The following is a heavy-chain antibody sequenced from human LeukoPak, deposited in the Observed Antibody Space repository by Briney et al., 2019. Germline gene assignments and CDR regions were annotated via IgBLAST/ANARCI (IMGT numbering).Heavy chain of an antibody. CDR1: GFNVSRNF. V-gene: IGHV3-66*01. Sequence: GGSLRLSCAVSGFNVSRNFMSWVRQAPGEGLEWISVLYSGGNTGYADSVKGRFTISRDNSKNTIYLQMNSLRAEDTAVYYCARDAVGVLGYWGQGTLVTVSS. D-gene: IGHD3-16*01. J-gene: IGHJ4*02. CDR3: ARDAVGVLGY. CDR2: LYSGGNT.